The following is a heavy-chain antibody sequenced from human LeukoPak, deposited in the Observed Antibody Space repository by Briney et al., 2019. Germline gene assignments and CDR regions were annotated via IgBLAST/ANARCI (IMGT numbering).Heavy chain of an antibody. V-gene: IGHV1-18*01. D-gene: IGHD2-15*01. J-gene: IGHJ4*02. CDR1: GYTFTSYG. Sequence: ASVKVSCKASGYTFTSYGICWVRQAPGQGLEWMGWISAYNGNTNYAQKLKGRVTMTTDTSTSTAYMELRSLRSDDTAVYYCARNCSGGSCYPFDYWGQGTLVTVSS. CDR3: ARNCSGGSCYPFDY. CDR2: ISAYNGNT.